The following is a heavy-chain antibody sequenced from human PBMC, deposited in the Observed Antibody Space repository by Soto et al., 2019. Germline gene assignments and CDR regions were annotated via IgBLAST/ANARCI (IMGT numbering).Heavy chain of an antibody. CDR3: AKDLDVVVVLSANRGLGV. J-gene: IGHJ6*02. Sequence: GGSLRLSCVASGFTFSNYGMHWVRQAPGEGLEWVGGISYDGRIEFYVDSVKGRFTLSRDNSKNTLSLQMISLRPEDTGVYYCAKDLDVVVVLSANRGLGVWGQRTTVTVSS. V-gene: IGHV3-30*18. D-gene: IGHD2-15*01. CDR1: GFTFSNYG. CDR2: ISYDGRIE.